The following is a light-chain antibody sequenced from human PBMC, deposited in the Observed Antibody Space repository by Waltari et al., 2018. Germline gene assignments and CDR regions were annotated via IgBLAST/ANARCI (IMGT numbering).Light chain of an antibody. V-gene: IGKV4-1*01. Sequence: DFVMTQSPEFLAVSLGERATINCKSSQSVLYSPNSKNYLAWYQHKPGQPPKLLIYWASTRESGVPDRFSGSGSGTDFTLTISSLQAEDVAVYYCHQYSTTPWTFGQGTKVEI. CDR2: WAS. CDR1: QSVLYSPNSKNY. CDR3: HQYSTTPWT. J-gene: IGKJ1*01.